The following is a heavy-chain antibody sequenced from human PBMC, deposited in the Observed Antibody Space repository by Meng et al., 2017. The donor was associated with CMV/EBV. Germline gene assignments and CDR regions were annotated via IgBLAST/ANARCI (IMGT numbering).Heavy chain of an antibody. D-gene: IGHD6-6*01. V-gene: IGHV1-69*04. Sequence: SVKVSCKASGYTFTSYDINWVRQAPGQGLEWMGRIIPILGIANYAQKFQGRVTITADKSTSTAYMELSSLRSEDTAVYYCARDKDSSSSYDDGMDVWGQGTTVTVSS. J-gene: IGHJ6*02. CDR3: ARDKDSSSSYDDGMDV. CDR2: IIPILGIA. CDR1: GYTFTSYD.